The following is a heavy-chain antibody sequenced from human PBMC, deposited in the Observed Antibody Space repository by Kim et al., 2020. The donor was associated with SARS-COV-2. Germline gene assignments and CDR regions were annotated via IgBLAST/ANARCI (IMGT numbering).Heavy chain of an antibody. D-gene: IGHD3-10*01. CDR2: MNPNSGNT. Sequence: ASVKVSCKASGYTFTSYDINWVRQATGQGLEWMGWMNPNSGNTGYAQKFQGRVTMTRNTSISTAYMELSSLRSEDTAVYYCARGALLWFGETYPRSYYYGMDVWGQGTTVTVSS. J-gene: IGHJ6*02. V-gene: IGHV1-8*01. CDR1: GYTFTSYD. CDR3: ARGALLWFGETYPRSYYYGMDV.